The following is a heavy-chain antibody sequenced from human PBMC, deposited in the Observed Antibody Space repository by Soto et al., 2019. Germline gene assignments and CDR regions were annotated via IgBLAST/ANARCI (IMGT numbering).Heavy chain of an antibody. CDR1: RFTFIRYS. D-gene: IGHD6-6*01. CDR2: ISSSSSHI. V-gene: IGHV3-21*01. J-gene: IGHJ5*02. CDR3: ARYTTARRYNWFDT. Sequence: PGGSLRLSCVASRFTFIRYSMNWLRHSPGKGLEWVSSISSSSSHIYYADSVKGRFTISRDNAKNSLYLQMNSRRAEDMDVYSCARYTTARRYNWFDTWGQGTLVTVSS.